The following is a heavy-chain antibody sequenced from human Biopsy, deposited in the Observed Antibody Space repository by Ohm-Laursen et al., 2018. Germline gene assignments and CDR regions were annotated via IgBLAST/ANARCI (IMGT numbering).Heavy chain of an antibody. CDR2: ISSSSSTI. D-gene: IGHD3-22*01. Sequence: SLRLSCAAPGFTFSDYYMSWIRQAPGKGLEFISYISSSSSTISYADSVKGRFTISRDNAKKSLYLQLNSLRAEDTAVYYCATAIDRRFDYWGQGTLVTVSS. V-gene: IGHV3-11*01. CDR3: ATAIDRRFDY. CDR1: GFTFSDYY. J-gene: IGHJ4*02.